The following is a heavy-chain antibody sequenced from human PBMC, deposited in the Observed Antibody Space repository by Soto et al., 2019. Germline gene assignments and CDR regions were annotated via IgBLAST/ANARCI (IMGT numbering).Heavy chain of an antibody. V-gene: IGHV3-9*01. CDR1: GFTFDDYA. D-gene: IGHD5-18*01. CDR3: AKDLYSYGFAPDY. Sequence: EVQLVESGGGLVQPGRSLRLSCAASGFTFDDYAMHWVRQAPGKGLEWVSGISWNSGSIGYADSVKGRFTISGDNAKNSLYLQMNSLRAEDTALYYCAKDLYSYGFAPDYLGQGTLVTVSS. J-gene: IGHJ4*02. CDR2: ISWNSGSI.